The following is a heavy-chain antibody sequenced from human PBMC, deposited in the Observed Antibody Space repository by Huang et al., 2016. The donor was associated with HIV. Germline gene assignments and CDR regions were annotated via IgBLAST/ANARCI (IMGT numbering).Heavy chain of an antibody. J-gene: IGHJ5*02. V-gene: IGHV4-59*01. CDR3: ASASIAARRWFDP. CDR1: GGSMSSYY. D-gene: IGHD6-6*01. CDR2: IYYSGST. Sequence: QVQLQESGPGLVKPSETLSLTCTVSGGSMSSYYWRWIRQPPGKGLEWIGYIYYSGSTSYNPALKSRVTIAVDTSKNQFSLRLSSVTAADTAVYYCASASIAARRWFDPWGQGSLVTVSS.